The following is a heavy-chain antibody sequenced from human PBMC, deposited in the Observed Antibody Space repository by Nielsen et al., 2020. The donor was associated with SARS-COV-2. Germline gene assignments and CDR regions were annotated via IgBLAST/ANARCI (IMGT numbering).Heavy chain of an antibody. CDR2: ISGSGGST. V-gene: IGHV3-23*01. CDR1: GFTFNIYG. CDR3: AKVSSTMIVVVITGRRYYFDY. J-gene: IGHJ4*02. D-gene: IGHD3-22*01. Sequence: GESLKISCAASGFTFNIYGMSWVRQAPGKGLEWVSAISGSGGSTYYADSVKGRFTISRDNSKNTLYLQMNSLRAEDTAVYYCAKVSSTMIVVVITGRRYYFDYWGQGTLVTVSS.